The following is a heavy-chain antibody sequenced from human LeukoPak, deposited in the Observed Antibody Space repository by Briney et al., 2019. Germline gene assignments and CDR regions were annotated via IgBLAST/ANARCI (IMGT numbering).Heavy chain of an antibody. D-gene: IGHD2-2*01. CDR2: IKQDGSEK. CDR3: ARDDIVVVPAATYYFDY. CDR1: GFTFSSYW. V-gene: IGHV3-7*01. Sequence: GGSLRLSCAASGFTFSSYWMSWVRQAPGKGLEWVANIKQDGSEKYYVDSVKGRFTISRDNAKNLLYLQMNSLRAEDTAVYYCARDDIVVVPAATYYFDYWGQGTLVTVSS. J-gene: IGHJ4*02.